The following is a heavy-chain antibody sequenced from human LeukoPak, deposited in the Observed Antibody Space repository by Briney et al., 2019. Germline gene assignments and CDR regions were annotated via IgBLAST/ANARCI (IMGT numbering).Heavy chain of an antibody. D-gene: IGHD3-22*01. Sequence: GGSLRLSCAASGFTFSSYWMSWVRQAPGKGLEWVSAISGRGGNTYYADSVKGRFTISRDNSKNTLYLQMNSLRAEDTAVYYCAKRPTPYYDSSYFDYWGQGTLVTVSS. CDR1: GFTFSSYW. J-gene: IGHJ4*02. CDR3: AKRPTPYYDSSYFDY. V-gene: IGHV3-23*01. CDR2: ISGRGGNT.